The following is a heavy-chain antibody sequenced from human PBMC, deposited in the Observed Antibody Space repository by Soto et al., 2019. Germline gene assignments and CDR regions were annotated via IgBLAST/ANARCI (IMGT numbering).Heavy chain of an antibody. J-gene: IGHJ6*03. Sequence: GGSLRLSCAASGFTVSSNYMSWVRQAPGKGLEWVSVIYSGGSTYYVDSVKGRFTISRDNSKNTLYLQMNSLRAEDTAVYYCARDLCSGGSCYPDYYYYMDVWGKGTTVTVSS. CDR3: ARDLCSGGSCYPDYYYYMDV. CDR2: IYSGGST. D-gene: IGHD2-15*01. CDR1: GFTVSSNY. V-gene: IGHV3-66*01.